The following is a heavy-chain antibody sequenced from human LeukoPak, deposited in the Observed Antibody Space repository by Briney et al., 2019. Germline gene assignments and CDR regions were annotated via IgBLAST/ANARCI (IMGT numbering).Heavy chain of an antibody. CDR3: ARVVLWFGESGRYYLVY. V-gene: IGHV1-69*04. Sequence: SVKVSCKASGCIFTSYAFGWVRQAPGQGLEWMGRIITNMGIVNYAQKFQGRVTITVDKSTNTAYMELSSLRSDDTAVYYCARVVLWFGESGRYYLVYCGQGTLVTVSS. J-gene: IGHJ4*02. CDR1: GCIFTSYA. CDR2: IITNMGIV. D-gene: IGHD3-10*01.